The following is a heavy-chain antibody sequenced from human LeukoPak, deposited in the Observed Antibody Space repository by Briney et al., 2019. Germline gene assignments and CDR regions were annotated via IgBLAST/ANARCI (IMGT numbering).Heavy chain of an antibody. J-gene: IGHJ6*02. V-gene: IGHV4-59*01. CDR1: GGSISSYY. D-gene: IGHD6-19*01. CDR3: ARDLGRNTKAVAGTYYYGMDV. Sequence: PSETLSLTCTVSGGSISSYYWSWIRQPPGKGLEWIGYIYYSGSTNYNPSLKSRVTISVDTSKNQSSLKLSSVTAADTAVYYCARDLGRNTKAVAGTYYYGMDVWGQGTTVTVSS. CDR2: IYYSGST.